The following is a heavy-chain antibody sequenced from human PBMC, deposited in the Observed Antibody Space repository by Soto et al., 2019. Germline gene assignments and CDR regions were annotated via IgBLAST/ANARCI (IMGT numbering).Heavy chain of an antibody. CDR3: ARSIVVVPAAIIPTWFDP. V-gene: IGHV4-31*03. J-gene: IGHJ5*02. CDR2: IYYSGST. Sequence: SETLSLTCTVSGGSISSGGYYWSWIRQHPGKGLEWIGYIYYSGSTYYNPSLKSRVTISVDTSKNQFSLKLSSVTAADTAVYYCARSIVVVPAAIIPTWFDPWGQGTLITVSS. D-gene: IGHD2-2*02. CDR1: GGSISSGGYY.